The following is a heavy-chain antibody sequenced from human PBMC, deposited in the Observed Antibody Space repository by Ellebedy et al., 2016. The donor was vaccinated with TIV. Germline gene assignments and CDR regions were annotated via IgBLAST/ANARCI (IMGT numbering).Heavy chain of an antibody. CDR2: IYYSGST. V-gene: IGHV4-59*01. Sequence: MPSETLSLTCTVSGGSIRSYYWTWIRQPPGKGLEWIGYIYYSGSTTSHPSLKGRVTISVDTSKNQFSLKLSSVTAADTAVYYCARDGIFYGMDVWGQGTTVTVSS. CDR3: ARDGIFYGMDV. CDR1: GGSIRSYY. J-gene: IGHJ6*02. D-gene: IGHD3-3*01.